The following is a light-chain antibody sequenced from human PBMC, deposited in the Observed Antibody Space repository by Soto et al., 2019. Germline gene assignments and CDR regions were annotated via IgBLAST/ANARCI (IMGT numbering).Light chain of an antibody. V-gene: IGKV1-39*01. CDR3: LQSDKTPHT. CDR1: QGVRAY. J-gene: IGKJ2*01. Sequence: DLQMTQSPSSLSASVGDRVPITCRASQGVRAYLLWYQQTQGKAPKLLIYAASNLLSGVPSSFSGSESGSNFNLTISSMQPEDFGTYYCLQSDKTPHTFGQGTKLETK. CDR2: AAS.